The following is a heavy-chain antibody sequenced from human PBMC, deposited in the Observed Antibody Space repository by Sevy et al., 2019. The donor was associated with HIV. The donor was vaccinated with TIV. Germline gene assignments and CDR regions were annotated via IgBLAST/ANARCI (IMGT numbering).Heavy chain of an antibody. D-gene: IGHD6-25*01. V-gene: IGHV4-59*13. CDR3: AGEGGGDNGYYYSYYGMDV. J-gene: IGHJ6*02. CDR2: IVYSGTT. Sequence: SETLSLTCTVSGDSIGSSYYWNWIRQSPGKGLEWIGYIVYSGTTNYNPSLKNRVTVSLDTSKNHFSLELTSVTAADTAGYYCAGEGGGDNGYYYSYYGMDVWGQGTTVTVSS. CDR1: GDSIGSSYY.